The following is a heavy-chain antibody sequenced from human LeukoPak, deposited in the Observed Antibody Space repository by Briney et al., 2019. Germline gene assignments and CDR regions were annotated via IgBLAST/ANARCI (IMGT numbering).Heavy chain of an antibody. CDR3: ARHGYGEYVGAFDI. V-gene: IGHV5-51*01. CDR1: GFSFRNWW. CDR2: IYPGYSDP. D-gene: IGHD4-17*01. J-gene: IGHJ3*02. Sequence: GESLKIPCKTSGFSFRNWWIAWVRQMPGKGLEWMGIIYPGYSDPKYSPSFQGQVTLSVEECIATAYLQWRSLKVSDTAMYYCARHGYGEYVGAFDIWGQGTMVTVSS.